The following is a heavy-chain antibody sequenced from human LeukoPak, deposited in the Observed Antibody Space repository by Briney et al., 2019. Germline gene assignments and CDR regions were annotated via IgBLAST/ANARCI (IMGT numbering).Heavy chain of an antibody. D-gene: IGHD1-7*01. CDR1: GFTFSSYA. CDR2: ISGSGGST. CDR3: AKDPFGELELAPYYADY. J-gene: IGHJ4*02. V-gene: IGHV3-23*01. Sequence: GGSLRLSCAASGFTFSSYAMSWVRQAPGKGLEWVSAISGSGGSTYYADSVKGRFTISRDNSKNTLYLQMNSLRAEDTAVYYCAKDPFGELELAPYYADYWGQGTLVTVSS.